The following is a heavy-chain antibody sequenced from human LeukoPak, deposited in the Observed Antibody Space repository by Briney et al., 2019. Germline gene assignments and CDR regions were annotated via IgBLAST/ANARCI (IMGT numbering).Heavy chain of an antibody. J-gene: IGHJ3*02. D-gene: IGHD3-3*01. CDR2: ISGSGGST. CDR3: AEALDYDFWAFDI. CDR1: GFTFSSYA. V-gene: IGHV3-23*01. Sequence: PGGSLRLSCAASGFTFSSYAMSWVRQAPGKGLEWVSAISGSGGSTYYADSVKGRFTISRDNSKNTLYLQMNSLRAEDTAVYYCAEALDYDFWAFDIWGQGTMVTVSS.